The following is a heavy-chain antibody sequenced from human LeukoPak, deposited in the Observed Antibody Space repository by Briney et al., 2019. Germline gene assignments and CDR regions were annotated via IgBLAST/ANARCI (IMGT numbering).Heavy chain of an antibody. CDR2: IYYSGST. V-gene: IGHV4-39*01. Sequence: PSETLSLTCTVSGGSISSSSYYWGWIRQPPGKGLEWIGTIYYSGSTYYNPSLKSRVTISVDTSKDQFSLKLRSVTAADTAVYYCATGYTSNCPYNWGQGTLVTVSS. J-gene: IGHJ4*02. CDR3: ATGYTSNCPYN. D-gene: IGHD6-13*01. CDR1: GGSISSSSYY.